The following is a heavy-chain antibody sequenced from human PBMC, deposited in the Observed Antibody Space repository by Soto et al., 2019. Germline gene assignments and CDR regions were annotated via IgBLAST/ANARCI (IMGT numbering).Heavy chain of an antibody. Sequence: GGSLRLSCAASGFIFSSYGMHWVRQAPGKGLEWVAVISYDGSNKYYADSVKGRFTISRDNSKNTLYLQMNSLRAEDTSVYYCARDFRDGYYFDYWGQGTLVTVSS. D-gene: IGHD5-12*01. V-gene: IGHV3-30*03. CDR3: ARDFRDGYYFDY. J-gene: IGHJ4*02. CDR2: ISYDGSNK. CDR1: GFIFSSYG.